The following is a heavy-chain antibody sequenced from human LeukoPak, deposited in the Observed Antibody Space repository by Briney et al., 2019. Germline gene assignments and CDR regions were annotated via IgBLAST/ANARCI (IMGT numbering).Heavy chain of an antibody. V-gene: IGHV4-34*01. D-gene: IGHD2-2*01. J-gene: IGHJ4*02. Sequence: KTSETLSLTCAVYGGSFSGYYWSWIRQPPGKGLEWIGEINHSGSTNYNPSLKSRATISVDTSKNQFSLKLSSVTAADTAVYYCARGREELVVPAYYFDYWGQGTLVTVSS. CDR2: INHSGST. CDR1: GGSFSGYY. CDR3: ARGREELVVPAYYFDY.